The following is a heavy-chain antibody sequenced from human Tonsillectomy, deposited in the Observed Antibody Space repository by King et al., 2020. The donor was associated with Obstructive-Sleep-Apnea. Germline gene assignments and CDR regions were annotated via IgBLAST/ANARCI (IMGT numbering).Heavy chain of an antibody. CDR2: IFWDDDK. D-gene: IGHD1-26*01. J-gene: IGHJ5*02. V-gene: IGHV2-5*02. CDR3: ARRNSGTYYGWFDP. Sequence: ITLKESGPTLVKPTQTLTLTCTFSGFSLSTSGVAVGWIRQPPGKALEWLALIFWDDDKRYSPSLKTRLTITKETSKNQVVLTMTNMDPVDTATYYCARRNSGTYYGWFDPWGQGTLVTVSS. CDR1: GFSLSTSGVA.